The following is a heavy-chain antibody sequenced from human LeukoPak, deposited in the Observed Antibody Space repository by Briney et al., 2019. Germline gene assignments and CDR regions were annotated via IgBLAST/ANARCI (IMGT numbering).Heavy chain of an antibody. J-gene: IGHJ4*02. D-gene: IGHD3-16*01. CDR3: ARMGGRLPNDY. CDR1: GGSFSGYY. Sequence: SETLSLTCAVYGGSFSGYYWSWIRQPPGKGQEWIGEINHSGSTNYNPSLKSRVTISVDTSKNQFSLKLSSVTAADTAVYYCARMGGRLPNDYWGQGTLVTVSS. V-gene: IGHV4-34*01. CDR2: INHSGST.